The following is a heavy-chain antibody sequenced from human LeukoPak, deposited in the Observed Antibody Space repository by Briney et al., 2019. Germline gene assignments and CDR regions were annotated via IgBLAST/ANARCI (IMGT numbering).Heavy chain of an antibody. Sequence: GGSLRLSCAASGLTFSSYGMHWVRQAPGKGLEWVALIWNDGSNKYYAGSVKGRFTISRDNSKNTLYLQMNSLRAEDTAVYYCARDRSSSTSCPGDYWGQGTLVTVSS. D-gene: IGHD2-2*01. CDR3: ARDRSSSTSCPGDY. CDR1: GLTFSSYG. J-gene: IGHJ4*02. CDR2: IWNDGSNK. V-gene: IGHV3-33*01.